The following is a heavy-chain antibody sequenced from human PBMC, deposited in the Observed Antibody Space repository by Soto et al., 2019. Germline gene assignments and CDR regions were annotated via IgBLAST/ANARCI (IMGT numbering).Heavy chain of an antibody. CDR1: EFSFDYYA. D-gene: IGHD6-13*01. CDR2: ITYTGVST. J-gene: IGHJ4*02. Sequence: GGSLILSCAASEFSFDYYAMSWVRQAPGKGLEWVSSITYTGVSTYYADSVKGRFTISRDNSRDTLFLQMNSLRAEDTAIYYCAKSSVWYPYFDSWGQGTLVTVSS. CDR3: AKSSVWYPYFDS. V-gene: IGHV3-23*01.